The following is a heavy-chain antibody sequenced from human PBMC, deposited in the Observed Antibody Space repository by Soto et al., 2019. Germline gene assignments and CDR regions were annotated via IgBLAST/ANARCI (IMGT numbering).Heavy chain of an antibody. CDR1: GFTVSSNY. D-gene: IGHD3-22*01. CDR3: ASSGYYDSSGYPEYFQH. V-gene: IGHV3-53*01. J-gene: IGHJ1*01. Sequence: VPLVESGGGLIQPGGSLRLSCAASGFTVSSNYMSWVRQAPGKGLEWVSVIYSGGSTYYADSVKGRFTISRDNSKNTLYLQMNSLRAEDTAVYYCASSGYYDSSGYPEYFQHWGQGTLVTVSS. CDR2: IYSGGST.